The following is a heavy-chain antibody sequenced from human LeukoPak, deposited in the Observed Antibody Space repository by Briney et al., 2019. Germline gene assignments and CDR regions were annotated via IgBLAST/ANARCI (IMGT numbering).Heavy chain of an antibody. J-gene: IGHJ4*02. CDR2: IYYSGST. D-gene: IGHD3-10*01. CDR1: GGSISSYY. CDR3: ARLTGVSMVRGVIPPYYFDY. Sequence: SETLSLTCTVSGGSISSYYWSWIRQPPGKGLEWIGYIYYSGSTNYNPSLKSRVTISVDTSKNQFSLKLSSVTAADTAVYYCARLTGVSMVRGVIPPYYFDYWGQGTLVTVSS. V-gene: IGHV4-59*01.